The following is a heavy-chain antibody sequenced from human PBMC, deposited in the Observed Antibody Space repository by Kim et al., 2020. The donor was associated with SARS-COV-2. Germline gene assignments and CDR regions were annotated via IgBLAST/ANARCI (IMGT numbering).Heavy chain of an antibody. Sequence: GGSLRLSCAASGFTFSSYAMSWVRQAPGKGLEWVSAISGSGGSTYYADSVKGRFTISRDNSKNTLYLQMNSLRAEDTAVYYCAKPNYYDKAPYFDYWGQGTLSPSPQ. V-gene: IGHV3-23*01. J-gene: IGHJ4*02. CDR1: GFTFSSYA. CDR3: AKPNYYDKAPYFDY. CDR2: ISGSGGST. D-gene: IGHD3-22*01.